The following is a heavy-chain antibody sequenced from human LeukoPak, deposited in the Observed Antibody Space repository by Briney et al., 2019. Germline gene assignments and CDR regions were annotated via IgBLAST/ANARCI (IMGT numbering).Heavy chain of an antibody. Sequence: ASVKVSCKASGYTFTGYYMHWVRQAPGQGLEWMGWINPNSGGTNYAQKFQGRVTMTTDTSTSTAYMELRSLRSDDTAVYYCARTAGHCSGGSCYPYYFDYWGQGTLVTVSS. V-gene: IGHV1-2*02. CDR3: ARTAGHCSGGSCYPYYFDY. D-gene: IGHD2-15*01. J-gene: IGHJ4*02. CDR1: GYTFTGYY. CDR2: INPNSGGT.